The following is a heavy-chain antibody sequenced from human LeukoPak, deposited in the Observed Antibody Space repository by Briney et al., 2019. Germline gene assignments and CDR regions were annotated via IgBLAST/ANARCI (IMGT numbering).Heavy chain of an antibody. V-gene: IGHV3-23*01. CDR2: TSSSDAGT. J-gene: IGHJ4*02. Sequence: RGSLRLSCAASGFPLSSHAMSWVRQAPGKGREWVSATSSSDAGTYYTDSVRGGVTISRDNSKTTLSLQMHSLSAEAAAVYYCARAPVTSCRGVYCYPFDYWGQGTLVTVSS. CDR1: GFPLSSHA. CDR3: ARAPVTSCRGVYCYPFDY. D-gene: IGHD2-15*01.